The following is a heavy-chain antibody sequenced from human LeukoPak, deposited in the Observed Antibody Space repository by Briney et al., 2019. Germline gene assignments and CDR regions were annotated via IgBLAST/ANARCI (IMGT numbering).Heavy chain of an antibody. D-gene: IGHD2-8*01. J-gene: IGHJ4*02. CDR2: IVVRSLGT. Sequence: PGGSLRLSCAASGFTFSSYAMSWVRQAPGKGLEWVSGIVVRSLGTYYADSVKGRFTISRDNSKNTLYLQMNSLRADDTAVYYCAKDTSIGRYCTNGVCSPFDYWGQGTLVSVCS. CDR1: GFTFSSYA. V-gene: IGHV3-23*01. CDR3: AKDTSIGRYCTNGVCSPFDY.